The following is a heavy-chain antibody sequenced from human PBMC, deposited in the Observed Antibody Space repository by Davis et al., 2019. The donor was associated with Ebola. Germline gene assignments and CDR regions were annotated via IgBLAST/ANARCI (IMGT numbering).Heavy chain of an antibody. CDR3: ATYKQKLVHFDC. Sequence: AGSLRLSCAASGFAFNTFAMKWVRQPPGKGLEWVSAIGGDGSNIQYADSVKGRFTTSTDNPKNTLFLQMNRLGAEDTAIYYCATYKQKLVHFDCWGQGTLVTVSS. CDR1: GFAFNTFA. J-gene: IGHJ4*02. D-gene: IGHD6-13*01. V-gene: IGHV3-23*01. CDR2: IGGDGSNI.